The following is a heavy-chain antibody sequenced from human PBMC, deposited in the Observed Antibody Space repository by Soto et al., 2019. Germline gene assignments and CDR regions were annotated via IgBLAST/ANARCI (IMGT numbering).Heavy chain of an antibody. D-gene: IGHD1-1*01. CDR2: VSHVDDNK. CDR3: ARGNLDV. CDR1: GFTFNLFT. Sequence: GGSLRLSCAASGFTFNLFTFHWVRQAPGGGLEWVAVVSHVDDNKFYADSVKGRFTISRDNSKNTLYLQMNNLRTEDTALYYCARGNLDVWGQGTTVTVSS. V-gene: IGHV3-30-3*01. J-gene: IGHJ6*02.